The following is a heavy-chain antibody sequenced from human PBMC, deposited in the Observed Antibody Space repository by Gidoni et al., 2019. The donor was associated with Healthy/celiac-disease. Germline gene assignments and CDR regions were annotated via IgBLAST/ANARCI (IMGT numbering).Heavy chain of an antibody. D-gene: IGHD6-13*01. CDR1: GYSFTSYW. CDR2: IDPSNSYT. Sequence: VQLVQSGAEVKKPGESLRISCKGSGYSFTSYWNSWVRQMPGKGLAWMGRIDPSNSYTNYSPSFQGHVTISADKSISTAYLQWSSLKASDTGMYYCARRDSSWYYMDVWGKGTTVTVSS. J-gene: IGHJ6*03. V-gene: IGHV5-10-1*03. CDR3: ARRDSSWYYMDV.